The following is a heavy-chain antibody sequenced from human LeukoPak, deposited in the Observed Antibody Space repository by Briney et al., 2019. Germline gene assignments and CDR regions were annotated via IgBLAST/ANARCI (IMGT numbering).Heavy chain of an antibody. V-gene: IGHV4-4*07. J-gene: IGHJ4*02. CDR2: IYTSGST. CDR1: GGSMSSYY. Sequence: SETLSLTCTVSGGSMSSYYWSWIRQPAGKGLEWIGRIYTSGSTNYNPSLKSRVTMSVDTSNNQFSLKLTSVTAADTAFYYCARKRKGAYDFDYWGQGTLVTVSS. D-gene: IGHD3-16*01. CDR3: ARKRKGAYDFDY.